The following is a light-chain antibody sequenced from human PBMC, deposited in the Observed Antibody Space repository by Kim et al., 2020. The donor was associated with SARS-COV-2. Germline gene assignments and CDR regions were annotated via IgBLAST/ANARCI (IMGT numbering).Light chain of an antibody. CDR2: DAS. Sequence: EIVMTQSPATLSVSPGERATVSCRASQSVSSNLAWYQQKPGQAPRLLIYDASTRVTGIPARFSGSGSGTEFTLTISSPQSEDVAVYYCQQYDKWPPYTFGQGTKLEI. CDR3: QQYDKWPPYT. V-gene: IGKV3-15*01. CDR1: QSVSSN. J-gene: IGKJ2*01.